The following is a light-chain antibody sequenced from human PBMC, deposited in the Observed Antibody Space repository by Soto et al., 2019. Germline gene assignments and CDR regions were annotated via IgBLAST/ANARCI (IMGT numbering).Light chain of an antibody. V-gene: IGLV2-11*01. CDR2: DVS. CDR3: CSYAGSYTYHD. CDR1: SSDVGGYNY. J-gene: IGLJ1*01. Sequence: QSALTQPRSVSGSPGQSVTISCTGTSSDVGGYNYVSWYQQHPGKAPKLMIYDVSKRPSGVPDRFSGSKSGNTASLTISGLQAEDEADYYCCSYAGSYTYHDSGTGTKVTV.